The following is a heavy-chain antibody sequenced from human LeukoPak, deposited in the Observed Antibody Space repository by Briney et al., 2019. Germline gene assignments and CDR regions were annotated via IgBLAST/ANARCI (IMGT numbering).Heavy chain of an antibody. Sequence: SETLSLTCTVSGGSISSYYWSWIRQPPGKGLEWIGYIYYSGSTNYNPSLKSRVTISVDTSKNQFSLKLSSVTAADTAVYYCARGARYGSGSYYVYWGQGPLVTVSS. J-gene: IGHJ4*02. CDR3: ARGARYGSGSYYVY. CDR1: GGSISSYY. CDR2: IYYSGST. D-gene: IGHD3-10*01. V-gene: IGHV4-59*01.